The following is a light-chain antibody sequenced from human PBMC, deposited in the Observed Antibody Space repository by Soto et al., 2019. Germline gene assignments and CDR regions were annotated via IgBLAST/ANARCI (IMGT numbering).Light chain of an antibody. J-gene: IGKJ1*01. CDR3: QQYNSYSSWT. CDR2: KAS. CDR1: QTISSW. V-gene: IGKV1-5*03. Sequence: DIQMTQSPSTLSGSVGDRVTITCRASQTISSWLAWYQQKPGKAPKLLIYKASSLESGVPSRFSGSGSGTEFTLTISSLQPDDFATYYCQQYNSYSSWTFGQGTKV.